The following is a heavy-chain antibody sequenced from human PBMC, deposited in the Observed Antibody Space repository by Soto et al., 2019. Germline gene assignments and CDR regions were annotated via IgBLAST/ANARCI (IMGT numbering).Heavy chain of an antibody. J-gene: IGHJ4*02. CDR1: GGSFSGYY. V-gene: IGHV4-34*01. Sequence: QVQLQQWGAGLLKPSETLSLTCAVYGGSFSGYYWSWIRQPPGKGLEWIGEINHSGSTNYNPSLKSRVTISVDTSKNQFSLKLSSVTAADTAVYYCARPTRMWELAYYFDYWGQGTLVTVSS. D-gene: IGHD1-26*01. CDR3: ARPTRMWELAYYFDY. CDR2: INHSGST.